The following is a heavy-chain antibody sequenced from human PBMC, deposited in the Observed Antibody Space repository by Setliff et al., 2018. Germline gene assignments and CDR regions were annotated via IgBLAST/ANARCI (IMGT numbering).Heavy chain of an antibody. D-gene: IGHD3-3*01. CDR2: INQSGNT. V-gene: IGHV4-34*01. CDR1: GGSFSDYY. Sequence: SETLSLTCTVYGGSFSDYYWGWIRQSPGKRPEWIAEINQSGNTNYNPSLNSRVSVSVDTPTNQFSLKVFSVTAADTAVYYCRFWSSYYRNDYWAQGTLVTVS. J-gene: IGHJ4*02. CDR3: RFWSSYYRNDY.